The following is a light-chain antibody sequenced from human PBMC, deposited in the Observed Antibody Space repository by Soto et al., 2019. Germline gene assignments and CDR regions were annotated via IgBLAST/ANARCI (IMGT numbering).Light chain of an antibody. V-gene: IGLV1-44*01. CDR3: ATWDDSLNGVA. J-gene: IGLJ2*01. CDR1: SSNIGSNS. CDR2: NNN. Sequence: QSVVTQATSASGTPGQRVTISCSGGSSNIGSNSVNWYQQLPGTAPKLLIYNNNHRPSGVPDRFSGSKSGTSASLAISGLHSEDEVDYYCATWDDSLNGVAFGGGTKLTVL.